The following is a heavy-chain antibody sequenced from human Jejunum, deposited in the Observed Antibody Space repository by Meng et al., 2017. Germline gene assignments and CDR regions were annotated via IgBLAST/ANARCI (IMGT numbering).Heavy chain of an antibody. D-gene: IGHD6-25*01. V-gene: IGHV3-74*01. CDR3: TRDTFGYHDY. J-gene: IGHJ4*02. Sequence: DGPVVESRGGSVQPGGSLRLSCAVSGFTLTTYWMHWVRQAPGKGLMWVSRVNPYGTITNYADSVKGRFTISRDTAKNTLYLQMDSLVADDTAVYYCTRDTFGYHDYWGQGTLVTVSS. CDR2: VNPYGTIT. CDR1: GFTLTTYW.